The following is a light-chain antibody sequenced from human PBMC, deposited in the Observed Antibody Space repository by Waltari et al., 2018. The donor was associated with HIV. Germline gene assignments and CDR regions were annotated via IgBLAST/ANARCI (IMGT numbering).Light chain of an antibody. Sequence: QSVLTQSPSASGTPGQRVTISCSGSSSNIGRYAVNWYQHLPGTAPKLLIYSDNQRPSGVPDRFSGSKSGTSASLAISGLQSEDEAEYYCATWDGSLSVGVFGGGTKLTVL. V-gene: IGLV1-44*01. CDR3: ATWDGSLSVGV. CDR1: SSNIGRYA. J-gene: IGLJ2*01. CDR2: SDN.